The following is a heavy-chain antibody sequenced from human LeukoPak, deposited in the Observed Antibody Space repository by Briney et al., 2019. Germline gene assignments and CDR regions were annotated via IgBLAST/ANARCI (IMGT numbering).Heavy chain of an antibody. CDR1: GFTFRSYG. D-gene: IGHD3-16*01. CDR2: ISGSGGST. CDR3: AKDFRRGGPFDY. J-gene: IGHJ4*02. Sequence: GGTLRLSCAASGFTFRSYGMSWVRQAPGKGLEWVSSISGSGGSTYFADSVKGRFTISRDNSKNTLYLQMSSLRAEDTAVYYCAKDFRRGGPFDYWGQGTLVTVSS. V-gene: IGHV3-23*01.